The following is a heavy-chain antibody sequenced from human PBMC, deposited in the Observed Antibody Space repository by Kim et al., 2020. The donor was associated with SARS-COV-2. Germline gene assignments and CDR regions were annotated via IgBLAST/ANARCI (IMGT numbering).Heavy chain of an antibody. V-gene: IGHV1-46*01. D-gene: IGHD1-26*01. J-gene: IGHJ4*02. CDR2: LTPIDGAT. CDR1: GYTFTNYK. CDR3: ARDTTKWSFDY. Sequence: ASVKVSCKASGYTFTNYKMHWVRQAPGQGLEWMGILTPIDGATTYAQKFQGIVTLTRDTSTSTVYMELSSLGSGDTAVYYCARDTTKWSFDYWGQGTLVTVSS.